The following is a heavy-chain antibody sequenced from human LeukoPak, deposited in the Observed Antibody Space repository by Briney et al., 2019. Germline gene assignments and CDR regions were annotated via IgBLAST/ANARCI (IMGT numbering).Heavy chain of an antibody. CDR3: ARDPLRGSYYYDSSGYLSYQH. CDR1: GGTFSSYA. V-gene: IGHV1-69*05. J-gene: IGHJ1*01. CDR2: IIPIFGTA. D-gene: IGHD3-22*01. Sequence: SVKVSCKASGGTFSSYAISWERQAPGQGLEWMGRIIPIFGTANYAQKSQGRVTITTDESTSTAYMELSSLRSEDTAVYYCARDPLRGSYYYDSSGYLSYQHWGQGTLVTVSS.